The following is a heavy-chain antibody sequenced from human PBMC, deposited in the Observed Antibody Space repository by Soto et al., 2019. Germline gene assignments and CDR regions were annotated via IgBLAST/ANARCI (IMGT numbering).Heavy chain of an antibody. CDR2: ISAYNGNT. CDR3: ARGGYYDFWSGYYGGKKKETNWFDP. D-gene: IGHD3-3*01. V-gene: IGHV1-18*01. J-gene: IGHJ5*02. CDR1: GYTFTSYG. Sequence: GASVKVSCKASGYTFTSYGISWVRQAPGQGLEWMGWISAYNGNTNYAQKLQGRVTMTTDTSTSTAYMELGSLRSDDTAVYYCARGGYYDFWSGYYGGKKKETNWFDPWGQGTLVTVSS.